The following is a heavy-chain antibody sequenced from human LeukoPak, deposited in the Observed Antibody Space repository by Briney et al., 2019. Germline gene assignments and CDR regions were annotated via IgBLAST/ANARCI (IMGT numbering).Heavy chain of an antibody. D-gene: IGHD3-3*01. CDR2: ISNTGST. J-gene: IGHJ5*01. CDR1: GVSVSDYS. V-gene: IGHV4-34*01. Sequence: PSETLSLNCGVSGVSVSDYSWTWIRQTPGKGLEWIGEISNTGSTHYNPSLKSRLNISVETTKHHFSLKMHSVTAADTAVYYCARGLATFYHFSSGSHNRFDSWGQGTLVSVSS. CDR3: ARGLATFYHFSSGSHNRFDS.